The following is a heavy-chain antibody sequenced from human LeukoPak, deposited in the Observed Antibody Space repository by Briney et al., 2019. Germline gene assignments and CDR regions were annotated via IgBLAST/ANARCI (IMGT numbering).Heavy chain of an antibody. Sequence: GGSLRLSCAASGFTFSSYSVNWVRQAPGKGLEWVSYISSSGGTIYYADSVKGRFTISRDKDKNSLYLQMNSLRAEDTAVYFCARCHSTRWYFFDNWGQGTLVTVSS. J-gene: IGHJ4*02. D-gene: IGHD2/OR15-2a*01. CDR1: GFTFSSYS. V-gene: IGHV3-48*01. CDR3: ARCHSTRWYFFDN. CDR2: ISSSGGTI.